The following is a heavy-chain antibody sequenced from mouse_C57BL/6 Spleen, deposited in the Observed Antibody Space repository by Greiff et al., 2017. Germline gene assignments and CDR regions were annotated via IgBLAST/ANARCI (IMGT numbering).Heavy chain of an antibody. D-gene: IGHD1-1*01. CDR1: GYTFTSYW. V-gene: IGHV1-64*01. J-gene: IGHJ3*01. Sequence: VQLQQPGAELVKPGASVKLSCKASGYTFTSYWMRWVKQRPGQGLEWIGMIHPNSGSTNYNEKFKSKATLTVDKSSSTAYMQLSSLTSEDSAVYYCARDYGSSYAWFAYWGQGTLVTVSA. CDR3: ARDYGSSYAWFAY. CDR2: IHPNSGST.